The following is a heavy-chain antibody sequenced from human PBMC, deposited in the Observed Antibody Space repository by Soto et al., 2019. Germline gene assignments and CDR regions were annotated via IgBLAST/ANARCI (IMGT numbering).Heavy chain of an antibody. V-gene: IGHV4-59*01. D-gene: IGHD5-12*01. Sequence: SDTLSLTCTVSGGSISSYYWSWIRQPPGKGLEWIGYIYYSGSTNYNPSLKSRVTISVDTSKNQFSLKLSSVTAADTAVYYCARDLGYSGYDHYFDYWGQGTLVTVSS. CDR1: GGSISSYY. J-gene: IGHJ4*02. CDR3: ARDLGYSGYDHYFDY. CDR2: IYYSGST.